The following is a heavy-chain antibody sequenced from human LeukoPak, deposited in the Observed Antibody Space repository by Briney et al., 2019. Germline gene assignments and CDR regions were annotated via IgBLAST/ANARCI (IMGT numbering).Heavy chain of an antibody. D-gene: IGHD6-19*01. CDR2: ISGYNGDT. V-gene: IGHV1-18*01. Sequence: ASVKVSCNVSGYTFTSYGFSWVRQAPGQGLEWMGWISGYNGDTNYAQKLQGRVTITTDTSTSTAYMELRSQRFDDTAVYYCARDGSSYSSGWHDAFDIWGQGTMVTVSS. CDR1: GYTFTSYG. CDR3: ARDGSSYSSGWHDAFDI. J-gene: IGHJ3*02.